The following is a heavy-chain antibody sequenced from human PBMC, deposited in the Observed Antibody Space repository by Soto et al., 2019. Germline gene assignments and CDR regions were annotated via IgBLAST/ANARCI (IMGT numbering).Heavy chain of an antibody. J-gene: IGHJ4*02. CDR1: GGSISSGDYY. CDR3: ASRRHCTNGVCYTDFDY. Sequence: PSETLSLTCTVSGGSISSGDYYWSWIRQPPGKGMEWIGYIYYSGSTYYNTSLKSRVTISVDTSKNQFSLKLSSVTAADTAVYFCASRRHCTNGVCYTDFDYWGQGTLVTVSS. D-gene: IGHD2-8*01. CDR2: IYYSGST. V-gene: IGHV4-30-4*01.